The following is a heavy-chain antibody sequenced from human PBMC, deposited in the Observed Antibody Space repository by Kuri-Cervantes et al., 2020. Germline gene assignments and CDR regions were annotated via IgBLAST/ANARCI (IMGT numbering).Heavy chain of an antibody. CDR1: GYTFTSYD. V-gene: IGHV1-18*01. Sequence: ASVKVSCKASGYTFTSYDINWVRQATGQGLEWMGWISAYNGNTNYAQKLQGRVTLTTDTSTSTVYMDLKSLRSDDTDVYYCAREQTTGYFDYWGQGTLVTVSS. CDR2: ISAYNGNT. CDR3: AREQTTGYFDY. D-gene: IGHD4-11*01. J-gene: IGHJ4*02.